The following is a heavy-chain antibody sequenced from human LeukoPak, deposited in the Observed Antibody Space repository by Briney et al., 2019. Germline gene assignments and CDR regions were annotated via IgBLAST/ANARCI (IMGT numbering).Heavy chain of an antibody. D-gene: IGHD6-13*01. J-gene: IGHJ4*02. CDR2: IIPIFGTA. CDR3: ARDQVIAAAGPPLNY. V-gene: IGHV1-69*13. Sequence: SVKVSCKASGGTFSSYAISWVRQAPGQGLEWMGGIIPIFGTANYAQKFQGRVTITADESTSTAYMELSSLRSDDTAVYYCARDQVIAAAGPPLNYWGQGTLVTVSS. CDR1: GGTFSSYA.